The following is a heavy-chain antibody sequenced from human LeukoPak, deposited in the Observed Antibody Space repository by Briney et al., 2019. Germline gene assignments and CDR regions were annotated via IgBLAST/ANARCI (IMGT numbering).Heavy chain of an antibody. CDR1: GFTFSSYG. CDR3: LKGARPPSNDAFDI. CDR2: IRYDGSNK. D-gene: IGHD1-26*01. V-gene: IGHV3-30*02. J-gene: IGHJ3*02. Sequence: GGSLRLSCAASGFTFSSYGMHWVRQAPGKGLEWVAFIRYDGSNKYYADSVKGRFTISRDNSKNTLYLQMNSLGAEDTAVYYCLKGARPPSNDAFDIWGQGTMVTVSS.